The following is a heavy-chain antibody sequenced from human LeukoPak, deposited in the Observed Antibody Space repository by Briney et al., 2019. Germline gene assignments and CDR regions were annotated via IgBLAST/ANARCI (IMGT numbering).Heavy chain of an antibody. D-gene: IGHD4-17*01. CDR3: ARDLVTVTKGFDI. CDR2: ISYIGST. V-gene: IGHV4-59*11. CDR1: DDSLSSHY. Sequence: QASVTLSLTCAVSDDSLSSHYWTWIRQPPGKGLEWIGYISYIGSTNYNPSLKSRVTISIDTSKNQFSLKLSSVTAADTAVYYCARDLVTVTKGFDIWGQGTMVSVSS. J-gene: IGHJ3*02.